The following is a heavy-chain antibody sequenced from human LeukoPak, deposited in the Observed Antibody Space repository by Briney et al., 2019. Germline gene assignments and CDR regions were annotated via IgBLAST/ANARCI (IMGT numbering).Heavy chain of an antibody. CDR2: IKQDGSEK. CDR1: GFTLSSYW. V-gene: IGHV3-7*01. D-gene: IGHD1-7*01. J-gene: IGHJ4*02. CDR3: AELEWPRGY. Sequence: AGGSLRLSCAASGFTLSSYWMCSVRQAPGKGLEWVADIKQDGSEKYYVDSVKGRFTISRDNAKNSLYLQMNSLRAEDTAVYYCAELEWPRGYWGQGTLVTVSS.